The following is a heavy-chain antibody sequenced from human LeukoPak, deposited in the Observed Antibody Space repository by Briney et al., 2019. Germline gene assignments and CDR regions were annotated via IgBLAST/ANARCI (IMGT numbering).Heavy chain of an antibody. CDR1: GFTFITYW. Sequence: GGSLRLSCAASGFTFITYWMHWVRQAPGKGLVWVSSINSDGSTTTYADSVKGRFTISRDNAKNMVYLQMNSLRAEDTAVYYCARRGGGNFPYYFDYWGQGTPVTVSS. V-gene: IGHV3-74*01. CDR2: INSDGSTT. CDR3: ARRGGGNFPYYFDY. D-gene: IGHD4-23*01. J-gene: IGHJ4*02.